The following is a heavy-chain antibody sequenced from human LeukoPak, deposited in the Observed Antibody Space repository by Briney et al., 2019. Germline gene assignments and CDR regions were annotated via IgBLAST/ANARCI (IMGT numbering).Heavy chain of an antibody. CDR2: ISGSGGST. Sequence: GGSLRLSCAASGFTFSSYAMGWVRQAPGKGLEWVSAISGSGGSTYYADSVKGRFTISRDNSKNTLYLQMNSLRAEDTAVYYCAKRRARYCSGGSCPYYFDYWGQGTLVTVSS. CDR3: AKRRARYCSGGSCPYYFDY. J-gene: IGHJ4*02. V-gene: IGHV3-23*01. CDR1: GFTFSSYA. D-gene: IGHD2-15*01.